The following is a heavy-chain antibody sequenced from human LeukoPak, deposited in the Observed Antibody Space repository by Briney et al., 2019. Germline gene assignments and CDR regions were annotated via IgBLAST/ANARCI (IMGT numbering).Heavy chain of an antibody. V-gene: IGHV7-4-1*02. Sequence: ASVKVSCKASGNTFTNYAMNWVRQAPGQGLEWMGWINTNTGEPTYAQGFTGRFVFSLDTPVSTAYLQISSLKAEDTAVYYCARAFQPLGGLSFPDSWGQGTLVTVSS. J-gene: IGHJ5*01. CDR2: INTNTGEP. CDR3: ARAFQPLGGLSFPDS. D-gene: IGHD3-16*02. CDR1: GNTFTNYA.